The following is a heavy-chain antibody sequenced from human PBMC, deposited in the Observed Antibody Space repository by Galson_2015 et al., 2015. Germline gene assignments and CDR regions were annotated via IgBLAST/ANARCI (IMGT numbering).Heavy chain of an antibody. CDR1: GYTFTGYY. Sequence: SVKVSCKASGYTFTGYYMHWVRQAPGQGLEWMGRINPNSGGTNYAQKFQGRVTMTRDTSISTAHMELSRLRSDDTAVYYCARVFYDYSKNYYYYYGMDVWGQGTTVTVSS. J-gene: IGHJ6*02. CDR2: INPNSGGT. CDR3: ARVFYDYSKNYYYYYGMDV. V-gene: IGHV1-2*06. D-gene: IGHD4-11*01.